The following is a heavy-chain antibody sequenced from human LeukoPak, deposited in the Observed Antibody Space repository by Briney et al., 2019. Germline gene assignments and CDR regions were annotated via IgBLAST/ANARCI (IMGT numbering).Heavy chain of an antibody. D-gene: IGHD3-22*01. V-gene: IGHV1-69*05. J-gene: IGHJ2*01. CDR3: ASPNYYDSSGYSDWYFDL. CDR2: IIPIFGIA. Sequence: SVKVSCKASGGTFSSYAISWVRQAPGQGLEWMGGIIPIFGIANYAQKFQGRVTITTDESTSTAYMELSSLRSEDTAVYYCASPNYYDSSGYSDWYFDLWGRGTLVTVSS. CDR1: GGTFSSYA.